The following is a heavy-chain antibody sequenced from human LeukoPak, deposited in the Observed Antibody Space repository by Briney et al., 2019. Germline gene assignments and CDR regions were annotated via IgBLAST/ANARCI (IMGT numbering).Heavy chain of an antibody. CDR1: GGSISGGSYY. CDR3: ARELIVVVPAANWFDP. D-gene: IGHD2-2*01. Sequence: PSETLSLTCTVSGGSISGGSYYWSWIRQPAGKGLEWIGRIYTSGSTNYNPSLKSRVTISVDTSKNQFSLKLSSVTAADTAVYYCARELIVVVPAANWFDPWGQGTLVTVSS. J-gene: IGHJ5*02. CDR2: IYTSGST. V-gene: IGHV4-61*02.